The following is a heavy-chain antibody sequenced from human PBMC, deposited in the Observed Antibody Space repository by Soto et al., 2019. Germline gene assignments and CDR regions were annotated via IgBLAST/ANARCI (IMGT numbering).Heavy chain of an antibody. CDR3: ARDPSSYQLLYYFDQ. Sequence: GGSLRLSCAASGFTFSNFWMSWVRQVPGKGLEWVANIKQDGTEKYYVDSVKGRFTISRDNARDSLYLQMNSVRAADTAVYYCARDPSSYQLLYYFDQWGQGSLVTVSS. V-gene: IGHV3-7*01. J-gene: IGHJ4*02. D-gene: IGHD2-2*01. CDR2: IKQDGTEK. CDR1: GFTFSNFW.